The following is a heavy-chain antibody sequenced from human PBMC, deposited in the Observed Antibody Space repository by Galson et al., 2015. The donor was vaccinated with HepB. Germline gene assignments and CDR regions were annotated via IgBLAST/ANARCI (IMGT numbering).Heavy chain of an antibody. Sequence: SLRLSCAVSGFTFSSYEMIWVRQAPGKGLKWISYISSSGNSIYYADSVKGRFTISRDDAKNSLYLHMNSLRAEDTAVYYCARVAGYSNSWYQVFDYWGQGTLVTVSS. J-gene: IGHJ4*02. V-gene: IGHV3-48*03. CDR3: ARVAGYSNSWYQVFDY. CDR1: GFTFSSYE. D-gene: IGHD6-13*01. CDR2: ISSSGNSI.